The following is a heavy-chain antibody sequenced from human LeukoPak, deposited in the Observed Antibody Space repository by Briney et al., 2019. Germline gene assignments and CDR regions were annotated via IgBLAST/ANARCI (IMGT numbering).Heavy chain of an antibody. CDR1: GFTFSTYS. CDR3: AKVYDYGDYGYYGMNV. V-gene: IGHV3-48*01. CDR2: ISSSSSII. D-gene: IGHD4-17*01. Sequence: GGSLRLSCAASGFTFSTYSMNWVRQAPGKGLEWVSYISSSSSIINYAESVRGRFTISRDNSKNTLYLQMNSLRAEDTAVYYCAKVYDYGDYGYYGMNVWGQGTTVTVSS. J-gene: IGHJ6*02.